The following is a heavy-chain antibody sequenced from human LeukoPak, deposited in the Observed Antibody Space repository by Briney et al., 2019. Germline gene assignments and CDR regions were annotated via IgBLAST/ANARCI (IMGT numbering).Heavy chain of an antibody. J-gene: IGHJ3*02. Sequence: ASVKVSCKASGYSFTDYYIHWVRQAPGQGLEWMGRINPNSGGTNFAQRFQGRVTMTRDTSITTAYMELSRLRSDDTAIYYCARPRTRLVSVILVSIFDIWGQGTMVTVSS. CDR1: GYSFTDYY. V-gene: IGHV1-2*06. CDR3: ARPRTRLVSVILVSIFDI. D-gene: IGHD2-21*01. CDR2: INPNSGGT.